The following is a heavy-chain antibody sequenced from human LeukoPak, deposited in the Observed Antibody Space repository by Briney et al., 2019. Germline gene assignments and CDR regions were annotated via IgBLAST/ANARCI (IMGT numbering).Heavy chain of an antibody. CDR2: IKQDGSEK. CDR3: ARDLASIFGVSYGMDV. D-gene: IGHD3-3*01. CDR1: GFTFSSYW. Sequence: GGSLRLSCAASGFTFSSYWMSWVRQAPGKGLEWVANIKQDGSEKYYVDSVKGRFTISRDNAKNSLYLQMNSLRAEDTAVYYCARDLASIFGVSYGMDVWGQGTTVTVSS. V-gene: IGHV3-7*03. J-gene: IGHJ6*02.